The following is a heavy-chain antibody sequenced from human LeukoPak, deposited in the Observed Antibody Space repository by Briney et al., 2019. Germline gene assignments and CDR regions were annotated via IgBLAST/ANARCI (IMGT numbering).Heavy chain of an antibody. CDR3: ARAAYYGSGSHYYYYYYMDV. CDR1: GGTFSSYA. Sequence: SVKVSCKASGGTFSSYAISWVRQAPGQGLEWMGGIIPIFGTANYAQKFQGRVTITADESTSTAYMELSSLRSEDTAVYYCARAAYYGSGSHYYYYYYMDVWGKGTTVTISS. J-gene: IGHJ6*03. D-gene: IGHD3-10*01. V-gene: IGHV1-69*13. CDR2: IIPIFGTA.